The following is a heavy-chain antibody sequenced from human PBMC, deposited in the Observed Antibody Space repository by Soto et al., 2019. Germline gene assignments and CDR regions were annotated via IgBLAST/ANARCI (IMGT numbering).Heavy chain of an antibody. CDR1: GGSITSGGYC. Sequence: SETLSLTCAVSGGSITSGGYCWSWSRHHPGRGLEWIASIYYNGSTYHNPSLKSRVTISAGTSENQFSLRLSSVTTADTAVYYCARVRNDYNNYWFDPWGQGTLVTVSS. CDR2: IYYNGST. D-gene: IGHD4-4*01. V-gene: IGHV4-31*11. J-gene: IGHJ5*02. CDR3: ARVRNDYNNYWFDP.